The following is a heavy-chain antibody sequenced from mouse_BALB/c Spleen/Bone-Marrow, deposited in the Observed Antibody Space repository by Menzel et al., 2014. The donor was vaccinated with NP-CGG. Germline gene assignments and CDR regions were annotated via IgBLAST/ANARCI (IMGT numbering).Heavy chain of an antibody. CDR2: INPSSGYT. V-gene: IGHV1-4*02. D-gene: IGHD4-1*01. CDR1: GYTFTSYT. Sequence: VQLVESAAELARPGASVKMSCKASGYTFTSYTMHWVKQRPGQGLEWIGYINPSSGYTEYNQKFKDKTTLTADKSSSTAYMQLSSLTSEDSAVYYCAYWDLAYRAQGTLLTVPA. CDR3: AYWDLAY. J-gene: IGHJ3*01.